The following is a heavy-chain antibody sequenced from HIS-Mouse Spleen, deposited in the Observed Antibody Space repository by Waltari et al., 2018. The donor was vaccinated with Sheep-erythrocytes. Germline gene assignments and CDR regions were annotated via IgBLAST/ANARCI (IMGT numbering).Heavy chain of an antibody. Sequence: QVQLVQSGAEVKKPGASVKVSCKASGYTFTGYYMHWVRQAPGQGLEWMGWINRNGGGKNYAQKFQGRVTMTRDTSISTAYMELSRLRSDDTAVYYCARGYYDFWSGSALGAFDIWGQGTMVTVSS. D-gene: IGHD3-3*01. J-gene: IGHJ3*02. CDR2: INRNGGGK. V-gene: IGHV1-2*02. CDR1: GYTFTGYY. CDR3: ARGYYDFWSGSALGAFDI.